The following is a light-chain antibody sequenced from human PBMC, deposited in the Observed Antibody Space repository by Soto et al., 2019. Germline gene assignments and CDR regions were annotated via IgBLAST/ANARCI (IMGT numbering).Light chain of an antibody. CDR3: QSYDSSLSGWV. CDR2: GNT. V-gene: IGLV1-40*01. Sequence: QPVLTQPPSVSGAPGQRVTICCTGSSSNIGAGYDVHWYQQLPGTAPKLLIYGNTNRPSGVPDRFSGSKSGTSASLAITGLQAEDEADYYCQSYDSSLSGWVFGGGTQLTVL. CDR1: SSNIGAGYD. J-gene: IGLJ7*01.